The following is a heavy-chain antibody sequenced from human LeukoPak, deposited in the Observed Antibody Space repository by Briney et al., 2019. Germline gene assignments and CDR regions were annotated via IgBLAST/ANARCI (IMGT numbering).Heavy chain of an antibody. CDR2: IYYSGST. CDR1: GGSISSGGYY. J-gene: IGHJ4*02. CDR3: ARDRLGGYSYVY. V-gene: IGHV4-31*03. D-gene: IGHD5-12*01. Sequence: SETLSLTCTVSGGSISSGGYYWSWIRQHPGKGLEWIGYIYYSGSTYYNPSLKSRVTISVDTSKNQFSLKLSSVTAADTAAYYCARDRLGGYSYVYWGQGSLVTVSS.